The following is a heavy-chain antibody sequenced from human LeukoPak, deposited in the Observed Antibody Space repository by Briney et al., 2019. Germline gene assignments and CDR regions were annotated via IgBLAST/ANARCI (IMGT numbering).Heavy chain of an antibody. D-gene: IGHD3-3*01. CDR2: IIPIFGTA. CDR1: GGTFSSYA. Sequence: EASVKVSCKASGGTFSSYAISWVRQAPGQGLEWMGGIIPIFGTANYAQKFQGRVTITTDESTSTAYMELSGLRSEDTAVYYCAREGIRYDFVFYYWGQGTLVTVSS. J-gene: IGHJ4*02. CDR3: AREGIRYDFVFYY. V-gene: IGHV1-69*05.